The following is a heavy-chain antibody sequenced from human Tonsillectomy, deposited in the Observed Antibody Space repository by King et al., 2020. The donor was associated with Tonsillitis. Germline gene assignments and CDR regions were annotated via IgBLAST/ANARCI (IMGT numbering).Heavy chain of an antibody. CDR3: ARNLAEYYFDY. D-gene: IGHD3-10*01. CDR2: IYTGGST. V-gene: IGHV4-28*01. J-gene: IGHJ4*02. Sequence: QLQESGPGLVKPSDTLSLTCVVSGYSITNSNWWGWIRQSPGRGLELVGSIYTGGSTSYNPSLKSRVTMSIDTPKNKFSLKLSSVTAVDTAVYYCARNLAEYYFDYWGQGTLVTVSS. CDR1: GYSITNSNW.